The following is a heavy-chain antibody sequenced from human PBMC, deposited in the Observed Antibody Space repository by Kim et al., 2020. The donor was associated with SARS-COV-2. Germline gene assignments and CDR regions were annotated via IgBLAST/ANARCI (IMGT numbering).Heavy chain of an antibody. V-gene: IGHV3-73*01. J-gene: IGHJ3*02. CDR3: TRGPPYTDTYWDALDI. CDR1: GFTFSDSP. D-gene: IGHD2-8*02. Sequence: GGSLRLSCAASGFTFSDSPMHWVRQASGKGLEWVGRIRSKANNYATAYAASVKGRFTISRDDSKNTAYLQLNSLKTEDTAVYYCTRGPPYTDTYWDALDICGQGTLVTVSS. CDR2: IRSKANNYAT.